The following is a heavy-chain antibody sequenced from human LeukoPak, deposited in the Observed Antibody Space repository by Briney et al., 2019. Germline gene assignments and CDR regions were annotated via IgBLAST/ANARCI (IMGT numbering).Heavy chain of an antibody. V-gene: IGHV3-15*01. CDR1: GFTFSNAW. CDR2: IKSRADGGTT. CDR3: TTDRALGTTVILSDF. D-gene: IGHD4-17*01. Sequence: GGSLRLSCAASGFTFSNAWMSWVRQAPGKGLEWVGRIKSRADGGTTDYAAPVKGRFTISRDDSKNTLYLQMNSLKTEDTAVYYCTTDRALGTTVILSDFWGQGTLVTVSS. J-gene: IGHJ4*02.